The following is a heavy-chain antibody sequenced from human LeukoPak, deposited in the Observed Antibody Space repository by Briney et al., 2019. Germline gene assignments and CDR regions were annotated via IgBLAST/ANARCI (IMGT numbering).Heavy chain of an antibody. D-gene: IGHD6-19*01. CDR3: ARGVGGWQTTFDY. CDR1: DGSISNYF. Sequence: PSETLSLACTLSDGSISNYFWSWIRQPPGKGLEWIGYIQYSGSTNYNPSLKSRVTISVDTSKNQFSLELNSVTAADTAVYYCARGVGGWQTTFDYWGQGTLVTVSS. CDR2: IQYSGST. V-gene: IGHV4-59*01. J-gene: IGHJ4*02.